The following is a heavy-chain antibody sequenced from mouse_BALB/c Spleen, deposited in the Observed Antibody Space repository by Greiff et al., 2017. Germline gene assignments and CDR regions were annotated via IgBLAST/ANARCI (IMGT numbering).Heavy chain of an antibody. Sequence: QVQLQQSGAELVKPGASVKLSCKASGYTFTSYWMHWVKQRPGQGLEWIGEINPSNGRTNYNEKFKSKATLTVDKSSSTAYMQLSSLTSEDSAVYYCARGDDGFRFAYWGQGTLVTVSA. J-gene: IGHJ3*01. CDR1: GYTFTSYW. D-gene: IGHD2-3*01. CDR3: ARGDDGFRFAY. V-gene: IGHV1S81*02. CDR2: INPSNGRT.